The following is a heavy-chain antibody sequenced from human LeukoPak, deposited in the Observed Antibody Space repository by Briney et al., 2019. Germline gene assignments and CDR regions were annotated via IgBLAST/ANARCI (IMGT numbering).Heavy chain of an antibody. CDR2: INGGNSDT. D-gene: IGHD2-15*01. J-gene: IGHJ4*02. Sequence: TGGSLRLSCAASGFTFSSYSMNWVRQAPGKGLEWVSAINGGNSDTNYAESVKGRFTISRDNSRNTLYLQMNSLRAEDTAVYYCAKDLLRWAFDYWGQGTLVTVSS. V-gene: IGHV3-21*04. CDR3: AKDLLRWAFDY. CDR1: GFTFSSYS.